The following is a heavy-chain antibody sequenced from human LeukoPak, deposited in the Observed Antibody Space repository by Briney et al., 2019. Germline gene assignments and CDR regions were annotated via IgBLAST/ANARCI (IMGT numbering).Heavy chain of an antibody. J-gene: IGHJ6*02. CDR2: INPSGGST. CDR1: GYTFTSYY. V-gene: IGHV1-46*01. D-gene: IGHD6-19*01. Sequence: ASVKVSCKASGYTFTSYYMHWVRPAPGQGLEWMGIINPSGGSTSYAQKFQGRVTMTRDTSTSTVYMELSSLRSEDTAVYYCARDAEYSSGHYYYYYGMDVWGQGTTVTVSS. CDR3: ARDAEYSSGHYYYYYGMDV.